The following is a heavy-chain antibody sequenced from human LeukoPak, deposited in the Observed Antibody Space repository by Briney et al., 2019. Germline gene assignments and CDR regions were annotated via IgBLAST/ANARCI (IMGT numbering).Heavy chain of an antibody. CDR2: ISSSSTYI. Sequence: GGSLRLSCGASGFTFSSYSMSWVRQAPGKGLEWVSSISSSSTYIYYVDSVKGRFTISRDDAKNSLYLQMNSLRAEDTAVYYCARARYYFDYWGQGTLVTVSS. V-gene: IGHV3-21*01. CDR3: ARARYYFDY. CDR1: GFTFSSYS. J-gene: IGHJ4*02.